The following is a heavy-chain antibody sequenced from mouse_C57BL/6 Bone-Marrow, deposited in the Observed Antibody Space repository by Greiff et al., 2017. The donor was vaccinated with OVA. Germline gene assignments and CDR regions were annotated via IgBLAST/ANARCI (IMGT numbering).Heavy chain of an antibody. CDR2: ISSGGYYI. Sequence: EVKLVESGAGLVKPGGSLKLSCAASGFTFSSYAMSWVRQTPEKRLEWVAYISSGGYYIYYADTVKGRFTISIDNASNTLYLQMSSLKSEDTAMYYCTPIPTVVDYAMDYWGQGTSVTVSS. CDR1: GFTFSSYA. CDR3: TPIPTVVDYAMDY. D-gene: IGHD1-1*01. J-gene: IGHJ4*01. V-gene: IGHV5-9-1*02.